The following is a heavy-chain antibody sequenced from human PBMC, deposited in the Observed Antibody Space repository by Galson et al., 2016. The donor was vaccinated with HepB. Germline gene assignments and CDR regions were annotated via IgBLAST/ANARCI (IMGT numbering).Heavy chain of an antibody. J-gene: IGHJ4*02. CDR3: ARAGSYRYFDY. CDR1: GYTFTTYH. Sequence: VKVSCKASGYTFTTYHISWVRQAPGQGLEWMGWISANSGNTNYAQKLQDRVSMTTDTSTSTAYLEVRSLTSDDTAVYYCARAGSYRYFDYWGQGSLVAVSS. D-gene: IGHD3-16*02. CDR2: ISANSGNT. V-gene: IGHV1-18*01.